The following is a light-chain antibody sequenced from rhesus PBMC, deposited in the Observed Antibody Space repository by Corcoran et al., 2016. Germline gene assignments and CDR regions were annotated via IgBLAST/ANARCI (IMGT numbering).Light chain of an antibody. CDR3: LQYSSSPFT. CDR2: TAS. V-gene: IGKV1-22*01. J-gene: IGKJ3*01. Sequence: DIQMTQSPSSLSASVGDTVTITCRASQSISSWLDWYQQKPGKAPNLLIYTASSLQSGVPSRFSGIGSVTDFTLTISSLQPEDFATYYCLQYSSSPFTFGPGTKLDIK. CDR1: QSISSW.